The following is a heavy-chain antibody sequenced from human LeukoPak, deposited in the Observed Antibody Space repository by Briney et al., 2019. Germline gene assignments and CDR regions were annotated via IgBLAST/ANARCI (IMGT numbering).Heavy chain of an antibody. J-gene: IGHJ3*02. CDR2: INTDGSST. Sequence: PGGSLRLSCAASGFTFSSYWMHWVRQAPGRGLVWVSRINTDGSSTSYADSVKGRFTISRDNAKNTLYLQMNSLRAEDTAVYYCARVLSSGYLDAFDIWGQGTMVTVSS. CDR3: ARVLSSGYLDAFDI. D-gene: IGHD3-22*01. V-gene: IGHV3-74*01. CDR1: GFTFSSYW.